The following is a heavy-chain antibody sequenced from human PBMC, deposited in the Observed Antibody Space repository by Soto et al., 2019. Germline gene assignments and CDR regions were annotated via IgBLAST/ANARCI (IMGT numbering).Heavy chain of an antibody. Sequence: PSQTLSLTSAISGDIFSSNSAAWNFIMHSPSRCLEWLVIKYYSSKFXXXXXLXVKIXXXXXXDXSXXQFXLHLNYVTPEXTAVYYCARDNYGFYYDYWGQGTLVTVSS. V-gene: IGHV6-1*01. CDR3: ARDNYGFYYDY. J-gene: IGHJ4*02. CDR2: KYYSSKFXX. CDR1: GDIFSSNSAA. D-gene: IGHD3-10*01.